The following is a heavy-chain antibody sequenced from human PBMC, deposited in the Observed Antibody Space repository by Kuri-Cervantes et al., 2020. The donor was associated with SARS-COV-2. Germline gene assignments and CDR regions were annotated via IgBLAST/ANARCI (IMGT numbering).Heavy chain of an antibody. D-gene: IGHD3-16*01. CDR2: ISYDGSNK. CDR3: VGAYRQPWTIIFES. V-gene: IGHV3-30*04. CDR1: GFTFSSYA. J-gene: IGHJ4*02. Sequence: GESLKISCAASGFTFSSYAMHWVRQAPGKGLEWVAVISYDGSNKYYADSVKGRFTISRDFAKNSLSLQMSSPGVEDTALYYCVGAYRQPWTIIFESWGQGTQVTVTS.